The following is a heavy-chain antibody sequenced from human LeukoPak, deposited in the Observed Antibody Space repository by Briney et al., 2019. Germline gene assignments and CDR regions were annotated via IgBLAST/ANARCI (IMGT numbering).Heavy chain of an antibody. V-gene: IGHV3-33*06. J-gene: IGHJ4*02. CDR1: GFTFSSYG. D-gene: IGHD2-2*01. CDR2: IWYDGSNK. Sequence: GRSLRLSCAASGFTFSSYGMHWVRQAPGKGLEGVAVIWYDGSNKYYADSVKGRFTISRDNSKNTLYLQMNSLRAEDTAVYYCAKGFSSLATFFDYWGQGTLVTVSS. CDR3: AKGFSSLATFFDY.